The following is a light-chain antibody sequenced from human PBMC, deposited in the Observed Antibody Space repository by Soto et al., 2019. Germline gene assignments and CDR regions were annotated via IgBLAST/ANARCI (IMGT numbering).Light chain of an antibody. CDR3: QQYTGPPTT. J-gene: IGKJ5*01. CDR2: GAS. V-gene: IGKV3-20*01. Sequence: IILTHSPATLSLSPGERATLSFMASQTVSSNYLAWCQQRPGQAPRLLIYGASTRAAGIPDRFSGSGSGTDFTLTITRLEPEDSAVYFCQQYTGPPTTFGQGTRLEI. CDR1: QTVSSNY.